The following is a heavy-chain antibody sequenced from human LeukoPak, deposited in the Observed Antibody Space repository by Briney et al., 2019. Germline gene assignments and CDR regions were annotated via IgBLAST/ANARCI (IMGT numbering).Heavy chain of an antibody. V-gene: IGHV1-69*04. CDR2: IIPVLDVS. J-gene: IGHJ4*02. D-gene: IGHD5-12*01. Sequence: GASVKVSCKASGGTFSNYVITWVRQAPGQGLEWMGRIIPVLDVSNFAQKFQGRVTITADSSTNTAHMELSRLESGDTAVYYCARGALHMSSGYEIDYWGQGTLVTVSS. CDR1: GGTFSNYV. CDR3: ARGALHMSSGYEIDY.